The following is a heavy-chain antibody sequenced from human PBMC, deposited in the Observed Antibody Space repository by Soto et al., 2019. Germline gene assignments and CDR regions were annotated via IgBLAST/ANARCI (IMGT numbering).Heavy chain of an antibody. CDR1: GGSFSGYF. V-gene: IGHV4-34*01. Sequence: SETLSLTCAVYGGSFSGYFWNWIRQTPGKGLEWIGKVNHNGRNNYNPSLKSRVTISLDMSKNQISLKLTSVTAADTAVYYCARGGSSDWQVPFDFWGQGTMVTVSS. CDR3: ARGGSSDWQVPFDF. J-gene: IGHJ3*01. CDR2: VNHNGRN. D-gene: IGHD6-19*01.